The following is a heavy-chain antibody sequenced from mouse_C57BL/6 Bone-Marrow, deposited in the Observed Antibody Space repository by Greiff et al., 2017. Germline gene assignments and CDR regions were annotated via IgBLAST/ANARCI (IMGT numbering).Heavy chain of an antibody. CDR1: GYTFTDYY. CDR3: ARDGVYYYGSSYFDY. V-gene: IGHV1-19*01. Sequence: VQLKQSGPVLVKPGASVKMSCKASGYTFTDYYMNWVKQSHGKSLEWIGVINPYNGGTSYNQKFKGKDTLTVDKSSSTAYMELNSLTSEDSAVYYCARDGVYYYGSSYFDYWGQGTTLTVSS. D-gene: IGHD1-1*01. J-gene: IGHJ2*01. CDR2: INPYNGGT.